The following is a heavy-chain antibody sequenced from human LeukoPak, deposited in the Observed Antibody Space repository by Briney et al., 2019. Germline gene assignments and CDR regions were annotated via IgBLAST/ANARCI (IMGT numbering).Heavy chain of an antibody. J-gene: IGHJ4*02. V-gene: IGHV3-7*01. CDR2: IGKDGSGN. D-gene: IGHD3/OR15-3a*01. Sequence: SWIRQPAGKGLEWVANIGKDGSGNHYADSVKGRFTISRDNAKNSLYLQMNSLRADDTAVYYCARDLDYYATDYWGQGTLVTVSS. CDR3: ARDLDYYATDY.